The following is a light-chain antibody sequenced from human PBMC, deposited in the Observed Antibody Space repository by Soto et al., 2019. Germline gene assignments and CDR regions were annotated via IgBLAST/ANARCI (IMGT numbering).Light chain of an antibody. J-gene: IGKJ4*01. CDR2: DAS. V-gene: IGKV1-33*01. CDR3: QQYDNLP. CDR1: QDISNY. Sequence: DIQMTQSLSSLSASVGDRVTITCQASQDISNYLNWYQQKPGKAPKLLIYDASNLGTGVPSRFSGSGSGTDFTFTISSLQPEDIATYYCQQYDNLPFGGGTKVEIK.